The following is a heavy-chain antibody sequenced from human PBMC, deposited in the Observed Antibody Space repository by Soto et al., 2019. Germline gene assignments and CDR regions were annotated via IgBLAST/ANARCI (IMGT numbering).Heavy chain of an antibody. Sequence: GESLKISCKGSGYNFANYWIGWVRQMPGKGLEWMGIIYPGNSDTRYSPSFQGQVTISADTSISTAYMELSSLRSEDTAVYYCATVPGYYGSGSPFDYWGQGTLVTVSS. CDR3: ATVPGYYGSGSPFDY. CDR2: IYPGNSDT. J-gene: IGHJ4*02. CDR1: GYNFANYW. D-gene: IGHD3-10*01. V-gene: IGHV5-51*01.